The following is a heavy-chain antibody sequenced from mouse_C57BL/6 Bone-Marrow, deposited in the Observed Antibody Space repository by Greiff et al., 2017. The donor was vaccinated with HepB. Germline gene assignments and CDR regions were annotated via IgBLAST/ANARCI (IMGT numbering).Heavy chain of an antibody. Sequence: VQLQQSGAELVRPGASVKLSCTASGFNIKDDYMHWVKQRPEQGLEWIGWIDPENGDTEYASKFQGKATITADTSSNTAYLQLSSLTSEDTAVYYCTTIYYYGSRGYWYFDVWGTGTTVTVS. V-gene: IGHV14-4*01. J-gene: IGHJ1*03. CDR3: TTIYYYGSRGYWYFDV. CDR2: IDPENGDT. CDR1: GFNIKDDY. D-gene: IGHD1-1*01.